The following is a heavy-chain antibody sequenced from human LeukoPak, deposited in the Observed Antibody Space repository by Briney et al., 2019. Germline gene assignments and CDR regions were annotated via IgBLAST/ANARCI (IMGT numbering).Heavy chain of an antibody. D-gene: IGHD3-10*01. Sequence: GGSLRLSCAASGFTFSSYAMSWVRQAPGKGLELVSAISGSGGSTYYADSVKGRFTISRDNSKNTLYLQMNSLRAEDTAVYYCAKLWGITMVRDLGVLDYWGQGTLVTVSS. J-gene: IGHJ4*02. V-gene: IGHV3-23*01. CDR1: GFTFSSYA. CDR2: ISGSGGST. CDR3: AKLWGITMVRDLGVLDY.